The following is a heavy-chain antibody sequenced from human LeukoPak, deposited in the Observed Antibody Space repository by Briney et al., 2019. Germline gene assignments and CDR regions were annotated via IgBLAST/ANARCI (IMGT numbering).Heavy chain of an antibody. J-gene: IGHJ4*02. CDR3: ARDYSSGWCFLGY. D-gene: IGHD6-19*01. Sequence: ASVKVSCKASGYTFTGYYMHWVRQAPGQGLEWMGWINPNSGGTNYQGRVTMTRDTSISTAYMELSRLRSDDTAVYYCARDYSSGWCFLGYWGQGTLVTVSS. CDR1: GYTFTGYY. V-gene: IGHV1-2*02. CDR2: INPNSGGT.